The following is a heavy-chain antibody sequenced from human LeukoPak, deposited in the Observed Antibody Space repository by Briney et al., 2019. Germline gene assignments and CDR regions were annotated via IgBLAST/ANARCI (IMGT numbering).Heavy chain of an antibody. CDR3: ARDSRKIQLWLLPAHFDY. CDR1: GFTFSSYA. J-gene: IGHJ4*02. V-gene: IGHV3-30*04. D-gene: IGHD5-18*01. Sequence: PGGSLRLSCAASGFTFSSYAMHWVRQAPGKGLEWVALISYDGSNKYYADSVKGRFTVSGDNSKNTLYVQMNSLRSDDTAVYYCARDSRKIQLWLLPAHFDYWGQGTLVTVSS. CDR2: ISYDGSNK.